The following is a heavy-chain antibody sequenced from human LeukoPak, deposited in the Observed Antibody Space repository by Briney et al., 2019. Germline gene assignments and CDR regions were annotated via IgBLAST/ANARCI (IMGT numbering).Heavy chain of an antibody. CDR2: INHSGST. V-gene: IGHV4-34*01. CDR1: GGSFSGYY. D-gene: IGHD3-10*01. Sequence: SETLSLTCAVYGGSFSGYYWSWIRQPPGKGLEWIGEINHSGSTNYNPSLKSRVTISVDTSKNQFSLKLISVTAADTAVYYCARVGSYGSGSYYKTDAFDIWGQGTMVTVSS. CDR3: ARVGSYGSGSYYKTDAFDI. J-gene: IGHJ3*02.